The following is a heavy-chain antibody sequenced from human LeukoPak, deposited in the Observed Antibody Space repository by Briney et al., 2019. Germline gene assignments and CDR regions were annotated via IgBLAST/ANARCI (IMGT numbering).Heavy chain of an antibody. J-gene: IGHJ4*02. CDR2: ISYDGSNK. V-gene: IGHV3-30*18. D-gene: IGHD3-9*01. CDR3: AKDGTYYDILTGGYFDY. CDR1: GFTFSSYG. Sequence: PGGSLRLSCAASGFTFSSYGMHWVRKAPGKGLEWEAVISYDGSNKYYADAVKGRFTISRDNSKNTLYLQMNSLRAEDTAVYYCAKDGTYYDILTGGYFDYWGQGTLVTVSS.